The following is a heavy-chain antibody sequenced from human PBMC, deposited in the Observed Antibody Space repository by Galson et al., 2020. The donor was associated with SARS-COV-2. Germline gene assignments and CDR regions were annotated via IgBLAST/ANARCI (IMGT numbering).Heavy chain of an antibody. CDR3: ARALNGYKFFDL. CDR1: GLYFRDNN. J-gene: IGHJ2*01. Sequence: GESLKISCAASGLYFRDNNMSWIRQATGTGLEWLAFFSRSGISIYYASSVEGRFTISRHNAKNSLSLQMNSLRVEDTSVYYCARALNGYKFFDLWGRGTLVTVSS. CDR2: FSRSGISI. D-gene: IGHD5-12*01. V-gene: IGHV3-11*04.